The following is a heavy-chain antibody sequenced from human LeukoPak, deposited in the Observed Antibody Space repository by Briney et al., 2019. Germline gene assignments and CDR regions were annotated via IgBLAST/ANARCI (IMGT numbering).Heavy chain of an antibody. J-gene: IGHJ3*02. CDR3: ARMNDFDI. V-gene: IGHV4-59*01. CDR2: IYYSGST. Sequence: PSETLSLTCTVSGGSISSDHWNWIRQPPGKGLEWIGCIYYSGSTYYNPSLKSRVTISVDMSKSQFSLRLTSVTAADTAVYYCARMNDFDIWGQGTLVTVSS. CDR1: GGSISSDH.